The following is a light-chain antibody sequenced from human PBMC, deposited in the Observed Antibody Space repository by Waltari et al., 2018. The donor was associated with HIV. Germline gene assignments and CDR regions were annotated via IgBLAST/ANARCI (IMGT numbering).Light chain of an antibody. CDR2: GCN. CDR1: TSTVRAGPD. V-gene: IGLV1-40*01. CDR3: QAYDSTLSAVI. Sequence: QSVLTQPPSVSGAPGQRVTIFCHGSTSTVRAGPDIHCYQDLRGPAPKLLGTGCNSRASGIPARCSGSKSGTSASRAITRLQAADEGDYDGQAYDSTLSAVIVGGGSKLTDL. J-gene: IGLJ2*01.